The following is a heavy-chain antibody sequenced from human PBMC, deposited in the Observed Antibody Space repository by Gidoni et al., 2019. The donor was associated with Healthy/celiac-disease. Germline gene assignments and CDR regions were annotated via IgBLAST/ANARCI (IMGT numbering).Heavy chain of an antibody. CDR1: GFTFSSYA. V-gene: IGHV3-23*04. CDR3: AKAMGDYSSSSVYFDY. J-gene: IGHJ4*02. Sequence: EVQLVESGGGLVQPGGSLRLSCADSGFTFSSYAMSWVRQAPGKGLVWVAAMSCSGGSTYCADSVKGRFTISRDNSKNTLYLQMNSLRDEDTAVYYCAKAMGDYSSSSVYFDYWGQGTLVTVSS. D-gene: IGHD6-6*01. CDR2: MSCSGGST.